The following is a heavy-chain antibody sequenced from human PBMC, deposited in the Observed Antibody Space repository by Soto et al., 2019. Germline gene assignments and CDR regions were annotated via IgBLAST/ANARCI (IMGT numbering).Heavy chain of an antibody. CDR2: IKSKSDGETR. Sequence: EVHLVESGGGLVKPGGSLRLSCAASGLTFTNAWMSWVRQAPGKGLDWVGRIKSKSDGETRDYAAPVQGRLTISRDDSKSTLYLQTDSLKTEDAGVYYCRARLYNLGSGDYSDYWGQGTLVTVSS. J-gene: IGHJ4*02. CDR1: GLTFTNAW. CDR3: RARLYNLGSGDYSDY. V-gene: IGHV3-15*01. D-gene: IGHD3-3*01.